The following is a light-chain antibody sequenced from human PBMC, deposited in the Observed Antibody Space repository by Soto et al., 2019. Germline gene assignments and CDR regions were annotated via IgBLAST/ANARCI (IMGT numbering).Light chain of an antibody. CDR2: AAS. Sequence: DIQMTQSPSSLSASVGDRVTITCRASQSISSYLNWYQQKPGKAPKLLIYAASSLQSGVPSRFSGSGSGTDFTLTISSLQPEDFAXXXXXXXXSXXGPFTFGPGTKVDIK. V-gene: IGKV1-39*01. CDR1: QSISSY. CDR3: XXXXSXXGPFT. J-gene: IGKJ3*01.